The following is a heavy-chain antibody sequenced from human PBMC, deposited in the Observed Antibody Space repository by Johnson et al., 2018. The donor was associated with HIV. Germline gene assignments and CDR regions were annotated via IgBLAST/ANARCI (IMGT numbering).Heavy chain of an antibody. CDR1: GFTFSSYG. V-gene: IGHV3-NL1*01. D-gene: IGHD6-13*01. Sequence: QVQLVESGGDVVQPGKSLRLSCAASGFTFSSYGMHWVRQAPGKGLEWVSGISWNSGSIGYADSVKDRFTISRANSKNTLYLQINSLRAEDTAGYYCAKDGGARGSSWYEGVFDIWGQGTMVTVSS. CDR2: ISWNSGSI. CDR3: AKDGGARGSSWYEGVFDI. J-gene: IGHJ3*02.